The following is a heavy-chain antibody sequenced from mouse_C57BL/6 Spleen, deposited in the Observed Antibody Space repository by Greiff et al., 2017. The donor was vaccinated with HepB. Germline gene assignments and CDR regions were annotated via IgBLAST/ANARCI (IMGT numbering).Heavy chain of an antibody. D-gene: IGHD6-1*02. CDR3: ARRELSYFDY. Sequence: ESGAELVRPGNSVKVSCKASGYAFTNYLIEWVKQRPGQGLEWIGVINPGSGGTNYNEKFKGKATLTADKSSSTAYMQLSSLTSEDSAVYFCARRELSYFDYWGQGTTLTVSS. J-gene: IGHJ2*01. V-gene: IGHV1-54*01. CDR1: GYAFTNYL. CDR2: INPGSGGT.